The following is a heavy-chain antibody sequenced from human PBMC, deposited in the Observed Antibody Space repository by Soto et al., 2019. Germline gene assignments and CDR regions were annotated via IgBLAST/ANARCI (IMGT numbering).Heavy chain of an antibody. J-gene: IGHJ4*02. CDR1: GFSSATHY. V-gene: IGHV3-48*01. CDR2: INRDSTVI. CDR3: LNGDYY. Sequence: EEQLVESGGGLVQPGGSLSLPCAAPGFSSATHYMNWVRQTPGKGLEWVSSINRDSTVIKYADSVKGRFTISRDNARNSLSLQMNSLRAEDTAVYYCLNGDYYVGPGTLVTVSS. D-gene: IGHD3-16*01.